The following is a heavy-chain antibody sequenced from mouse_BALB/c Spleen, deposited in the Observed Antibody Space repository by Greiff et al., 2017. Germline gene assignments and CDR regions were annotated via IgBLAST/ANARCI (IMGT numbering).Heavy chain of an antibody. V-gene: IGHV1-54*01. CDR2: INPGSGGT. D-gene: IGHD2-1*01. Sequence: VQLQQSGAELVRPGTSVKVSCKASGYAFTNYLIEWVKQRPGQGLEWIGVINPGSGGTNYNEKFKGKATLTADKSSSTAYMQLSSLTSDDSAVYFCARSDGNYGFAYWGQGTLVTVSA. CDR3: ARSDGNYGFAY. J-gene: IGHJ3*01. CDR1: GYAFTNYL.